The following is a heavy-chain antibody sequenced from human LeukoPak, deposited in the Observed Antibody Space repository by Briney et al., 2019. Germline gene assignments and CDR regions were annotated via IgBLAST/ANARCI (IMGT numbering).Heavy chain of an antibody. CDR1: GYTFSGYW. CDR2: IYPGDSDT. Sequence: GESLKISCKGSGYTFSGYWIVWVRQMPGKGLEYMGIIYPGDSDTRYSPSFQGQVTISVDRSISTVYLQWSSLKASDTAMYYCARLMWLSGNRHFPDWGQGTLVTVS. D-gene: IGHD4-23*01. CDR3: ARLMWLSGNRHFPD. V-gene: IGHV5-51*01. J-gene: IGHJ1*01.